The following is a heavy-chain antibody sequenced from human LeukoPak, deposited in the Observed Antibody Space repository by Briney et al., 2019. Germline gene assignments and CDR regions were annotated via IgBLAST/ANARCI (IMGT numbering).Heavy chain of an antibody. D-gene: IGHD7-27*01. CDR1: GGSISSGGYY. J-gene: IGHJ4*02. V-gene: IGHV4-31*03. Sequence: SQTLSLTCTVSGGSISSGGYYWSWIRQHPGKGLEWIGYIYYSGSTYYNPSLKSRVTISVDTSKNQFSLQLNSVTPEDTAIYYCARRGNWGPFENWGQGTLVTVSS. CDR2: IYYSGST. CDR3: ARRGNWGPFEN.